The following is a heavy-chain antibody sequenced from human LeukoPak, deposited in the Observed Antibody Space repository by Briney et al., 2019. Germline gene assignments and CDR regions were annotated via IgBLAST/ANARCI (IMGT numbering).Heavy chain of an antibody. V-gene: IGHV3-30*02. Sequence: GGSLRLSCAASGFTFSTYGMHWVRQAPGKGLEWVASIRNDALKKYYADSVKGRFTISRDNSKNTLFLQMNSLRDEDMAVYYCATQTEYYFDYWGQGTLVTVSS. CDR3: ATQTEYYFDY. CDR1: GFTFSTYG. CDR2: IRNDALKK. J-gene: IGHJ4*02.